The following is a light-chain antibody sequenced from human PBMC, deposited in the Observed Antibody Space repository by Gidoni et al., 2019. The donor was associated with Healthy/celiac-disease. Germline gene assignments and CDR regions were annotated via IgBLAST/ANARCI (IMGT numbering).Light chain of an antibody. CDR2: WAS. V-gene: IGKV4-1*01. J-gene: IGKJ1*01. Sequence: DIVMTQSPDSLAVSLGERATINCKSSQTVLFRSDNRNDLAWYQKKPGQSPKLLIYWASTRASGVPDRLSGSGYGKDFTLTISTMQAEDAAFYFCQQYYDSPRTFGQGTKVEIK. CDR3: QQYYDSPRT. CDR1: QTVLFRSDNRND.